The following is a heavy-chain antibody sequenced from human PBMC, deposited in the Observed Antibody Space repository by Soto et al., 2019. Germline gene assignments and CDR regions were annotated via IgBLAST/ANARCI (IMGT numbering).Heavy chain of an antibody. CDR3: ATVHCGYGPGIRYYYYYMDV. D-gene: IGHD5-12*01. Sequence: ASVKVSCKVSGYTLTELSMHWVRQAPGKGLEWMGGFDPEDGETIYAQKFQGRVTMTEDTSTDTAYMELSSLRSEDTAVYYCATVHCGYGPGIRYYYYYMDVLDKGTTVTV. J-gene: IGHJ6*03. CDR2: FDPEDGET. CDR1: GYTLTELS. V-gene: IGHV1-24*01.